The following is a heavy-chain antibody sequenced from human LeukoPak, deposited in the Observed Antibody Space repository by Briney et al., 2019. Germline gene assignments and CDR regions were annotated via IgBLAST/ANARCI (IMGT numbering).Heavy chain of an antibody. V-gene: IGHV3-11*04. D-gene: IGHD2-15*01. Sequence: GGSLRLSCAASGFTFSDYYMSWIRQAPGKGLEWVSYISSSSSTIYYADSVKGRFTISRDNARNSLYLQMNSLRDEDTAVYYCARDGCSGGSCLFYWGQGTLVTVSS. CDR1: GFTFSDYY. J-gene: IGHJ4*02. CDR2: ISSSSSTI. CDR3: ARDGCSGGSCLFY.